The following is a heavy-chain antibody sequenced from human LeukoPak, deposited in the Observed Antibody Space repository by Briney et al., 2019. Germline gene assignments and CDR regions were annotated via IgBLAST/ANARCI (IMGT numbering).Heavy chain of an antibody. Sequence: QTGGSLRLSCAASGFTFSSYSMNWVRQAPGKGLEWVSYISSSSSTIYYADSVKGRFTISRDNAKNSLYLQMNSLRAEDTAVYYCARDGEQQLVLAGSSPGDYYYYGMDVWGQGTTVTVSS. D-gene: IGHD6-13*01. J-gene: IGHJ6*02. V-gene: IGHV3-48*04. CDR3: ARDGEQQLVLAGSSPGDYYYYGMDV. CDR1: GFTFSSYS. CDR2: ISSSSSTI.